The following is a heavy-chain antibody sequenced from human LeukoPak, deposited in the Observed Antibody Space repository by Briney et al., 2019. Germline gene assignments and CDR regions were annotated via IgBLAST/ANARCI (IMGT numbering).Heavy chain of an antibody. CDR1: GGSISSDYW. CDR3: ARGPSVAAHLDY. J-gene: IGHJ4*02. D-gene: IGHD5-12*01. V-gene: IGHV4-4*02. CDR2: IYHSGSA. Sequence: PSETLSLTCAVSGGSISSDYWWTWVRQPPGKGLEWIGEIYHSGSANYNPSLRSRVTLSVDKSKNQFSLKLTSVTAADTAVYYCARGPSVAAHLDYWGQGTLVTVSS.